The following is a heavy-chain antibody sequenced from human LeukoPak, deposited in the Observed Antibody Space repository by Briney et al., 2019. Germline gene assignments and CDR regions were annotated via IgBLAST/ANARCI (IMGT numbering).Heavy chain of an antibody. CDR2: ISAYNGNT. CDR3: ARDRLLWFGESEYGMDV. V-gene: IGHV1-18*01. D-gene: IGHD3-10*01. J-gene: IGHJ6*02. CDR1: GYTFTSYG. Sequence: ASVKVSCKASGYTFTSYGISWVRQAPGQGLEWMGWISAYNGNTNYAQKLQGRVTMTTDTSTRTAYMELRSLRSDDTAVYYCARDRLLWFGESEYGMDVWGQGTTVTVSS.